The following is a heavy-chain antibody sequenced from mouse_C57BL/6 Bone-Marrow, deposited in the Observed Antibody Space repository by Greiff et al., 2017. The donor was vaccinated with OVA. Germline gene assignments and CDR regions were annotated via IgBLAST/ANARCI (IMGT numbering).Heavy chain of an antibody. CDR3: ARLLREFAY. CDR2: IWRGGST. Sequence: VQLVESGPGLVQPSQSLSITCKVSGFSLTSYGVNWVRQSPGKGLEWLGVIWRGGSTDYNAGFISRLIITKDNSKSQVVFKMNSLQADDTAIYYCARLLREFAYWGQGTLVTVSA. V-gene: IGHV2-5*01. CDR1: GFSLTSYG. D-gene: IGHD1-1*01. J-gene: IGHJ3*01.